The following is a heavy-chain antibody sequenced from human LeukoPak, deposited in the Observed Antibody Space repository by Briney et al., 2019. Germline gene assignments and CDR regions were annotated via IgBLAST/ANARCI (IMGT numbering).Heavy chain of an antibody. CDR1: GGTFSSYA. V-gene: IGHV1-69*06. CDR2: IIPIFGTA. J-gene: IGHJ5*02. D-gene: IGHD2-2*01. CDR3: ARVGDDCSSTSCTTYNWFDP. Sequence: SVKVSCKVSGGTFSSYAISWVRQAPGQGLEWMGGIIPIFGTANYAQKFQGRVTITADKSTSTAYMELSSLRSEDTAVYYCARVGDDCSSTSCTTYNWFDPWGQGTLVTVSS.